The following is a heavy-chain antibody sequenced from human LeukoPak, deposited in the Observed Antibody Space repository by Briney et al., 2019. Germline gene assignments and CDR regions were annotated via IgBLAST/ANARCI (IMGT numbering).Heavy chain of an antibody. CDR2: VSHSGTT. V-gene: IGHV4-39*07. CDR3: ARVPWSSHYYIVF. J-gene: IGHJ4*02. CDR1: GDSITSSSYY. D-gene: IGHD3-10*01. Sequence: SETLSLTCTVSGDSITSSSYYWGWIRQSPGKGLEWIGSVSHSGTTYNHPSLKGRVTISIKTSKTQSSLRLSSVTAADTAVYYCARVPWSSHYYIVFWGQGTLVSVSS.